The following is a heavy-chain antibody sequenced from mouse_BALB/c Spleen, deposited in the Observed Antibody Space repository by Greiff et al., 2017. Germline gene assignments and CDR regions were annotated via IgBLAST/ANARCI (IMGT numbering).Heavy chain of an antibody. CDR1: GFTFSSYT. CDR2: ISSGGSYT. Sequence: EVQVVESGGGLVKPGGSLKLSCAASGFTFSSYTMSWVRQTPEKRLEWVATISSGGSYTYYPDSVKGRFTISRDNAKNTLYLQMSSLKSEDTAMYYCTRGGKDAMDYWGQGTSVTVSS. V-gene: IGHV5-6-4*01. D-gene: IGHD2-1*01. CDR3: TRGGKDAMDY. J-gene: IGHJ4*01.